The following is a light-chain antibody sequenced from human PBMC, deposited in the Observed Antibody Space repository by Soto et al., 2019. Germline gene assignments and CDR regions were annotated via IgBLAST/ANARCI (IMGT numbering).Light chain of an antibody. Sequence: EIVMTQSPATLSVSPGDRATLSCRASQSVSSSLAWYQQIPGQAPRLLIYDASTRATGIPARFGGSGSWTEFSITISSLQSEDCDVYYYQQYNNWSPLTFGGGTKVEIK. CDR2: DAS. CDR3: QQYNNWSPLT. CDR1: QSVSSS. V-gene: IGKV3-15*01. J-gene: IGKJ4*02.